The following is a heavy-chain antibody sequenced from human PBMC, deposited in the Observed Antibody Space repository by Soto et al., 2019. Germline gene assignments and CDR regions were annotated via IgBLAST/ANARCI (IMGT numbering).Heavy chain of an antibody. CDR2: IVPMVGTA. CDR1: GGTFSTYA. Sequence: QVQLVQSGAEVKKPESSVKVSCKAPGGTFSTYAISWVRQAPGQGLEWMGGIVPMVGTANYAESFQDRVTITADDSTNTVSTKLRSLRSEDTAASSCATGIPRSLRRINNGYSGWGQGTLVTVSS. J-gene: IGHJ4*02. CDR3: ATGIPRSLRRINNGYSG. V-gene: IGHV1-69*12. D-gene: IGHD3-22*01.